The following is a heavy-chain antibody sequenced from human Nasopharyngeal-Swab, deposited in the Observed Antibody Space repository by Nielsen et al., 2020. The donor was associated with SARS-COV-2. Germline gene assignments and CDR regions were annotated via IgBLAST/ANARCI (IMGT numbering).Heavy chain of an antibody. CDR3: ARVGGIPGGYSSSWGYYYGMDV. CDR1: GFTFDDYG. Sequence: GESLKISCAASGFTFDDYGMSWIRQAPGKGLEWVSYISSSGSTIYYADSVKGRFTISRDNAKNSLYLQMNSLRAEDTAVYYCARVGGIPGGYSSSWGYYYGMDVWGQGTAVTVSS. D-gene: IGHD6-13*01. CDR2: ISSSGSTI. V-gene: IGHV3-11*01. J-gene: IGHJ6*02.